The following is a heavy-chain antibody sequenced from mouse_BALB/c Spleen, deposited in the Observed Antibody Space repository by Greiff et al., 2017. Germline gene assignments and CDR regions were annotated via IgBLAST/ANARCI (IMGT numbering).Heavy chain of an antibody. D-gene: IGHD1-1*01. CDR1: GFTFSDYY. J-gene: IGHJ4*01. V-gene: IGHV5-4*02. CDR2: ISDGGSYT. CDR3: ARDGYYYGSSYYYAMDY. Sequence: EVQRVESGGGLVKPGGSLKLSCAASGFTFSDYYMYWVRQTPEKRLEWVATISDGGSYTYYPDSVKGRFTISRDNAKNNLYLQMSSLKSEDTAMYYCARDGYYYGSSYYYAMDYWGQGTSVTVSS.